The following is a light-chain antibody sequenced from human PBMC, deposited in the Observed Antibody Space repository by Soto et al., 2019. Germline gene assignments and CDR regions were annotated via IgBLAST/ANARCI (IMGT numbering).Light chain of an antibody. V-gene: IGKV2-28*01. CDR1: QSLLHSNGNNY. Sequence: DIVMTQSPLYLPVTPGEPASISCRSSQSLLHSNGNNYLEWYLQKPGQSPQLLIYLGSSRASGVPDRFSGSGSGTDFTLKIRRVEAEDVGVYYCMQALQTPRTFGQGTRWISN. J-gene: IGKJ1*01. CDR3: MQALQTPRT. CDR2: LGS.